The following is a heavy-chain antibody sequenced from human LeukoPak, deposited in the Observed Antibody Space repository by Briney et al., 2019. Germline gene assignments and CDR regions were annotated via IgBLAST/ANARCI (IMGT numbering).Heavy chain of an antibody. V-gene: IGHV4-4*07. CDR1: GGSISSYY. D-gene: IGHD3-10*01. CDR2: IYTSGST. Sequence: SETLSLTCTVSGGSISSYYWSWIRQPAGKGLEWIGRIYTSGSTNYNPSLKSRVTMPVDTSKNQFALKLSSVTAADTAVYYCARVRSGVLAFDPWGQGTLVTVSS. J-gene: IGHJ5*02. CDR3: ARVRSGVLAFDP.